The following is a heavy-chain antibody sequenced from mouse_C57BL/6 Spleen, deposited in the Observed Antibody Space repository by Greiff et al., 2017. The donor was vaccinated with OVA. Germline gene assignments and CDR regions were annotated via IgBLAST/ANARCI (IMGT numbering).Heavy chain of an antibody. J-gene: IGHJ1*03. Sequence: VQLVESGAELVRPGASVTLSCKASGYTFTDYEMHWVKQTPVHGLEWIGAIDPETGGTAYNQKFKGKAILTADKSSSTAYMELRSLTSEDSAVYYCTRRFITTAYWYFDVWGTGTTVTVSS. D-gene: IGHD1-1*01. V-gene: IGHV1-15*01. CDR3: TRRFITTAYWYFDV. CDR2: IDPETGGT. CDR1: GYTFTDYE.